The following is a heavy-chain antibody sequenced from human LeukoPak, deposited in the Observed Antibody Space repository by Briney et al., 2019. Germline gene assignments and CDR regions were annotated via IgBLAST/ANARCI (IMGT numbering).Heavy chain of an antibody. Sequence: SVKVSCNASGGTFSSYAISWVRQAPGQGLEWMGRIIPIFGTANYAQKFQGRVTITTDESTSTAYMELSSLRSEDTAVYYCARAEREQLAQWDYWGQGTLVTVSS. CDR3: ARAEREQLAQWDY. V-gene: IGHV1-69*05. CDR2: IIPIFGTA. D-gene: IGHD6-6*01. J-gene: IGHJ4*02. CDR1: GGTFSSYA.